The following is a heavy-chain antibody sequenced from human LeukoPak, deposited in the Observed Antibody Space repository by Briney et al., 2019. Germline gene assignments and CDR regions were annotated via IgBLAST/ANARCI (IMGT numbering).Heavy chain of an antibody. V-gene: IGHV3-21*05. CDR2: ISSSSSNI. D-gene: IGHD6-13*01. Sequence: GGSLRLSCAASGFTFSSYSMNWVRQAPGKGLEWVSYISSSSSNIYYAGSVKGRVTISRDNAQNSLFLQMNSLRAEDTAVYYCSREVYSKKSWDGLDLWGQGTMVTVSS. CDR1: GFTFSSYS. CDR3: SREVYSKKSWDGLDL. J-gene: IGHJ3*01.